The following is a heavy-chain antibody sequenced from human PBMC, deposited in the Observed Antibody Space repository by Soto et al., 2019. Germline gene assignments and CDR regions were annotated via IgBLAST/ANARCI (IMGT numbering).Heavy chain of an antibody. CDR2: MHPSSGGT. V-gene: IGHV1-2*02. CDR3: AREATTGYLDY. J-gene: IGHJ4*02. D-gene: IGHD4-4*01. Sequence: ASVKVSFKPSGYIFSAHYIFWVRQAPGQGLEWMGWMHPSSGGTNFAQEFEGRVTLTRDTSPSTAYMELSGLKSDDTAVYYCAREATTGYLDYWGQGTLVTVSS. CDR1: GYIFSAHY.